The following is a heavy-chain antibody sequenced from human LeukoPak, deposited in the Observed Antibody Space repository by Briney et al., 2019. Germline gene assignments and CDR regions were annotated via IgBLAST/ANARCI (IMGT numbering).Heavy chain of an antibody. CDR2: INPKSGGI. D-gene: IGHD1-26*01. CDR1: WYTLTRYY. V-gene: IGHV1-2*02. Sequence: ASVKVSRKGSWYTLTRYYIPWGRQAPGPRVEWVGWINPKSGGIDYAQRLQGRVTMTTDTSIATAYMELSRLTPDDTAVYFCARGTIGSYSSVHDWGQGTLVTVSS. CDR3: ARGTIGSYSSVHD. J-gene: IGHJ1*01.